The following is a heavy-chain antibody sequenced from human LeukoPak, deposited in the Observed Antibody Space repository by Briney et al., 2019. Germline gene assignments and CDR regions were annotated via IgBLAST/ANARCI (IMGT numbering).Heavy chain of an antibody. J-gene: IGHJ3*02. CDR2: IKQDGSEK. CDR1: GFTFSSYW. D-gene: IGHD3-22*01. CDR3: AREPDYYDSSGYDAFDI. Sequence: GGSLRLSCAASGFTFSSYWMSWVRQAPGKGLEWVANIKQDGSEKYYVDSVKGRFTISRDNAKNSLYLQMNSLRAEDTAVYYCAREPDYYDSSGYDAFDIWGQGTMVTVSS. V-gene: IGHV3-7*03.